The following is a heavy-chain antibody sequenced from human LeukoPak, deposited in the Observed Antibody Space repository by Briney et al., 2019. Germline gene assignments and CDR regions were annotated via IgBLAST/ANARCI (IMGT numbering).Heavy chain of an antibody. J-gene: IGHJ6*04. Sequence: GAPVKVSCKASGYTFTNHSINWVRQAPGQGLEYMGWIDTNTGNPTYAQAFTGRIVFSLDTSVSTAYLDIRSLKAEDTAVYFCARRSMVQHLDVWGKGTTVIVSS. D-gene: IGHD3-10*01. CDR1: GYTFTNHS. CDR3: ARRSMVQHLDV. CDR2: IDTNTGNP. V-gene: IGHV7-4-1*02.